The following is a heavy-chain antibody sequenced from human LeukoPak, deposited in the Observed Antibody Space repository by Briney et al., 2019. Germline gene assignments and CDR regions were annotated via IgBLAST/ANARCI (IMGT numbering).Heavy chain of an antibody. Sequence: GGSLRLSCAASGFTFSSYGMHWVRQAPGKGLEWVANINQDGSGQNYVDSVRGRFTISRDNAKNSVYLQMNSLRAEDTAVYYCARSLWPEDYWGQGILVTVSS. CDR3: ARSLWPEDY. V-gene: IGHV3-7*01. CDR2: INQDGSGQ. CDR1: GFTFSSYG. D-gene: IGHD2-21*01. J-gene: IGHJ4*02.